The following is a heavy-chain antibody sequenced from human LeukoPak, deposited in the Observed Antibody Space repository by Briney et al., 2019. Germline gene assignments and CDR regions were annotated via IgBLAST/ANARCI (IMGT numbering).Heavy chain of an antibody. J-gene: IGHJ3*02. CDR3: ARSSPKIAAADRIAFDI. CDR2: MNPNSGNT. D-gene: IGHD6-13*01. CDR1: GYTFTGYY. Sequence: ASVKVSCKASGYTFTGYYMHWVRQAPGQGLEWMGWMNPNSGNTGYAQKFQGRVTMTRNTSISTAYMELSSLRSEDTAVYYCARSSPKIAAADRIAFDIWGQGTMVTVSS. V-gene: IGHV1-8*02.